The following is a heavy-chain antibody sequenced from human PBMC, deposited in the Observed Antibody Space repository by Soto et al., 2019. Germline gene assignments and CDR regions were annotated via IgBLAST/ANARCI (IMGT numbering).Heavy chain of an antibody. CDR1: GFTFSSYS. V-gene: IGHV3-21*01. CDR3: ARGASVTEYYFDY. D-gene: IGHD4-17*01. Sequence: EVQLVESGGGLVKPGGSLRLSCAASGFTFSSYSMNWVRQAPGKGLAWVSSISSSSSYIYYADSVKGRFTISRDNAKNSLYLQMNSLRAEDTAVYYCARGASVTEYYFDYWGQGTLVTVSS. CDR2: ISSSSSYI. J-gene: IGHJ4*02.